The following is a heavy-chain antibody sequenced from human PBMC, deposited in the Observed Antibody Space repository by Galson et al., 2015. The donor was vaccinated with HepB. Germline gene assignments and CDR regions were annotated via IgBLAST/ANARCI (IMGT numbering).Heavy chain of an antibody. Sequence: SLRLSCAASGFTFSSYAMSWVRQAPGKGLEWVSAISGSGGSTYYADSVKGRFTISRDNSKNTLYLQMNSLRAEDTAVYFCAKDFRVARLPPVVDTAMAAYGIDVWGQGTTVTVSS. CDR1: GFTFSSYA. J-gene: IGHJ6*02. CDR2: ISGSGGST. V-gene: IGHV3-23*01. D-gene: IGHD5-18*01. CDR3: AKDFRVARLPPVVDTAMAAYGIDV.